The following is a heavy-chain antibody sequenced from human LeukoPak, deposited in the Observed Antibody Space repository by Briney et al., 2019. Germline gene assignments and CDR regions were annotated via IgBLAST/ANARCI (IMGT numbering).Heavy chain of an antibody. V-gene: IGHV4-59*01. CDR3: ARVSGYDWESFYDY. D-gene: IGHD5-12*01. Sequence: SETLSLTCTVSGGSISSYYWSWIPQPPGKGLEWIGYIYYSGSTNYNPSLKSRVTITVDTSKNQFSLKLSSVTAADTAVYYCARVSGYDWESFYDYWGQGTLVTVSS. CDR2: IYYSGST. J-gene: IGHJ4*02. CDR1: GGSISSYY.